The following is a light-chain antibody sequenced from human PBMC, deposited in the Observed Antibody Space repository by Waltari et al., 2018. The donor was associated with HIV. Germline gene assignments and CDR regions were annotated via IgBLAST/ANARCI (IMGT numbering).Light chain of an antibody. CDR1: SSNIGSNA. J-gene: IGLJ1*01. CDR2: SNN. Sequence: QSVLPHPPSASGTPGTRVTISCSGSSSNIGSNALNWYQQLPGTAPKLLIYSNNQRPSGVPDRFSGSKSGTSASLAISGLQSDDEADYYCAAWDDSLNDSYVFGPGTKVTVL. CDR3: AAWDDSLNDSYV. V-gene: IGLV1-44*01.